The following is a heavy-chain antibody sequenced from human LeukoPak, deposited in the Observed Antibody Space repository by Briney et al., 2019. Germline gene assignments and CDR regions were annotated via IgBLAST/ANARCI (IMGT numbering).Heavy chain of an antibody. Sequence: SETLSLTCAVYGGSFSGYYWSWIRQPPGKGLEWIGEINHSGSTNYNPSLKSRLTISVDTSKNQFSLKLSSVTAADTAVYYCARGSTVTGDTDAFDIWGQGTMVTVSS. D-gene: IGHD4-17*01. V-gene: IGHV4-34*01. CDR2: INHSGST. CDR1: GGSFSGYY. J-gene: IGHJ3*02. CDR3: ARGSTVTGDTDAFDI.